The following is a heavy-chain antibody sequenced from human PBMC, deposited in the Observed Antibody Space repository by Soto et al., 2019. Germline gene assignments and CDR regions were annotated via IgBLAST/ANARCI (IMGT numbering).Heavy chain of an antibody. CDR3: AKEAVSGWYYFDY. D-gene: IGHD6-19*01. J-gene: IGHJ4*02. CDR2: ISGSGGST. V-gene: IGHV3-23*01. Sequence: GGSLRLSCAASGFTFRSYAMSWVRQAPGKGLEWVSTISGSGGSTYYADSLKGRFTISRDNSKNTLFLQMSSQRAEDTAVYYCAKEAVSGWYYFDYWGPGTLVTVSS. CDR1: GFTFRSYA.